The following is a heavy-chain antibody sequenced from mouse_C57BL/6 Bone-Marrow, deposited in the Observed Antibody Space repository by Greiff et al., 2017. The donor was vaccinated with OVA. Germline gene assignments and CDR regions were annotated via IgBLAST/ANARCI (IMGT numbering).Heavy chain of an antibody. J-gene: IGHJ1*03. CDR1: GYSITSGYY. Sequence: EVKLMESGPGLVKPSQSLSLTCSVTGYSITSGYYWNWIRQFPGNKLEWMGYISYDGSNNYNPSLKNRISITRDTSKNQFFLKLNSVTTEDTATYYCARRGYGSRGFWYCDVWGTGTTVTVSS. V-gene: IGHV3-6*01. D-gene: IGHD1-1*01. CDR2: ISYDGSN. CDR3: ARRGYGSRGFWYCDV.